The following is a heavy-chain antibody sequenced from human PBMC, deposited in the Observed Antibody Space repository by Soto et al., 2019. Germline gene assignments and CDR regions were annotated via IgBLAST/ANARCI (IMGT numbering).Heavy chain of an antibody. CDR3: PKRNGGFDY. CDR1: GFTFSSYG. D-gene: IGHD3-16*01. CDR2: ISYDGRYI. V-gene: IGHV3-30*18. J-gene: IGHJ4*02. Sequence: QVQLVESGGGVVQPGRSLRLSCAASGFTFSSYGMHWVRQAPGKGLEWVAVISYDGRYIYYADSVKGRFTISRDNPMNTLELQLKSLGGEDKAVYYCPKRNGGFDYWGQGTLVTVSS.